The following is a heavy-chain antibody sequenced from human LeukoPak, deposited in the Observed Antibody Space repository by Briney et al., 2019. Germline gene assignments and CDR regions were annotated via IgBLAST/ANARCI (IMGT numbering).Heavy chain of an antibody. D-gene: IGHD5-18*01. J-gene: IGHJ6*03. CDR3: ARIPGYGRYYYYMDA. V-gene: IGHV4-39*01. CDR1: GGSISSSSYY. Sequence: PSETLSLTCTVSGGSISSSSYYWGWIRQPPGKGLEWIGSIYYSGSTYYNPSLKSRITISVDTSKNQFSLKLSSVTAADTAVYYCARIPGYGRYYYYMDAWGKGTTVTVSS. CDR2: IYYSGST.